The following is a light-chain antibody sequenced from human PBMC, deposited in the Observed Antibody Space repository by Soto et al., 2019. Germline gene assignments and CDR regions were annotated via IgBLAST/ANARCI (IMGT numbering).Light chain of an antibody. Sequence: EIVATQFPCTMSLSAGERATXSCRASHSVSYYLAWYQQKPGQAPRLLIYGASTRATGIPDRFRGRGSGTEFTLTISSLQSEDFAVYYCQQRRNLWTFGQGTKVDIK. J-gene: IGKJ1*01. V-gene: IGKV3-15*01. CDR1: HSVSYY. CDR2: GAS. CDR3: QQRRNLWT.